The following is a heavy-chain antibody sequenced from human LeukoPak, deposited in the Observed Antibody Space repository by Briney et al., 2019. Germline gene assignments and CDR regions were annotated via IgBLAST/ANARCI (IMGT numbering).Heavy chain of an antibody. CDR2: ISHTGST. J-gene: IGHJ3*02. D-gene: IGHD2-21*01. V-gene: IGHV4-4*02. Sequence: SETLSLTCTVSNGPITSTKWWSWVRPPPGKGMEWIGEISHTGSTNYNPSFNSRVTMSVDKSKNQFSLYLKSVTAADTALYYCASSSLVVVVTYGFDIWGRGTAVPVSS. CDR1: NGPITSTKW. CDR3: ASSSLVVVVTYGFDI.